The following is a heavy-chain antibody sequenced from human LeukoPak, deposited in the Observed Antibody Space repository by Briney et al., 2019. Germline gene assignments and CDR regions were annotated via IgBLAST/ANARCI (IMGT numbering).Heavy chain of an antibody. Sequence: GSSVKVSCKASGGTFSSYAISWVRQAPGQGLEWMGRIIPIFGTANYAQKFQGRVTITTDESTSTAHMELSSLRSEDTAVYYCARGGYSYGAYYFDYWGQGTLVTVSS. CDR2: IIPIFGTA. V-gene: IGHV1-69*05. CDR3: ARGGYSYGAYYFDY. CDR1: GGTFSSYA. D-gene: IGHD5-18*01. J-gene: IGHJ4*02.